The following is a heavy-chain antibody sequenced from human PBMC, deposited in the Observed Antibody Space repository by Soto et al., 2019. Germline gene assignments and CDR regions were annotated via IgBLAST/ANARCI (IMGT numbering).Heavy chain of an antibody. CDR3: ARNPPYSSGDYGMDV. CDR2: IYYSGST. CDR1: GCSISSGGYY. J-gene: IGHJ6*02. V-gene: IGHV4-31*03. D-gene: IGHD6-19*01. Sequence: SETLSLTCTVSGCSISSGGYYWSWIRQHPGKGLEWIGYIYYSGSTYYNPSLKSRVTISVDTSKNQFSLKLSSVTAADTAVYYCARNPPYSSGDYGMDVWGQGTTVTVSS.